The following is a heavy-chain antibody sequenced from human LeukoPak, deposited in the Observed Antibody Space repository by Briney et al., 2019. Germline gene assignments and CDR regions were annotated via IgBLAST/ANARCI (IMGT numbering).Heavy chain of an antibody. CDR1: GFTFSSYS. V-gene: IGHV3-21*01. D-gene: IGHD6-25*01. CDR3: ARADSSGRGAFDI. Sequence: PGGSLRLSCAASGFTFSSYSMNWVRQAPGKGLEGVSSISSSSSYIYYADSVKGRFTISRDNAKNSLYLQMNSLRAEDTAVYYCARADSSGRGAFDIWGQGTMVTVSS. J-gene: IGHJ3*02. CDR2: ISSSSSYI.